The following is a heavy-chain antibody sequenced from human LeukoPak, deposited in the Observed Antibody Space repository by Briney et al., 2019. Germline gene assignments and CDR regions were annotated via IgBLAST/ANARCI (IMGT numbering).Heavy chain of an antibody. J-gene: IGHJ4*02. D-gene: IGHD3-22*01. CDR1: GYTFTSYG. Sequence: GASVKVSCKASGYTFTSYGINWVRQAPGQGLEWMGWISAYNGNANYAQNLQGRITMTTDTPTSTAYMELTSLRSDDTAVYYCARDYYYDSSGYVDYWGQGTLVTVSS. V-gene: IGHV1-18*01. CDR3: ARDYYYDSSGYVDY. CDR2: ISAYNGNA.